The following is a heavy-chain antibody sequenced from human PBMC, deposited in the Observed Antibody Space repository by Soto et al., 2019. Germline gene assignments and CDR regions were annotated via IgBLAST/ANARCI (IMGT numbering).Heavy chain of an antibody. V-gene: IGHV1-69*13. Sequence: GASVKVSCEASGGTFSSYAISWVRQAPGQGLEWMGGIIPIFGTANYAQKFQGRVTITADESTSTAYMELSSLRSEDTAVYYCARGRYYDSSGYYYVSFDIWGQGTMVTVSS. CDR3: ARGRYYDSSGYYYVSFDI. D-gene: IGHD3-22*01. CDR1: GGTFSSYA. J-gene: IGHJ3*02. CDR2: IIPIFGTA.